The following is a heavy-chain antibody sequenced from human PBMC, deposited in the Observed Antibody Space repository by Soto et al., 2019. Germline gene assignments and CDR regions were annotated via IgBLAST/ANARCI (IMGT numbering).Heavy chain of an antibody. V-gene: IGHV3-33*01. CDR3: ARDLMVATPLSPTMNY. CDR2: IWYDGSNK. Sequence: GGSLRLSCAASGFTFSSYGMHWVRQAPGKGLEWVAVIWYDGSNKYYAESVKGRFTISRDNSKNTLYLQMNSLRAEDTAVYYCARDLMVATPLSPTMNYWGQGTLVTVSS. J-gene: IGHJ4*02. D-gene: IGHD2-8*01. CDR1: GFTFSSYG.